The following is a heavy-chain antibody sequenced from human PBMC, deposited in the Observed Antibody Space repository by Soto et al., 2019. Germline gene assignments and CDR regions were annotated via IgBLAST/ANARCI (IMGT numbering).Heavy chain of an antibody. J-gene: IGHJ4*02. V-gene: IGHV2-5*01. CDR2: IFWNDDK. Sequence: QITLKESGPTLVNPTQTLTLTCTFSGFSLSTGGVGVGWIRQPPGKALEWLALIFWNDDKYYSPSLRNRLTINTDTSKNQVVLTMTNMDPVDAATYYCAHRRSAIRPFYIAYWGQGILVTVSS. CDR3: AHRRSAIRPFYIAY. D-gene: IGHD6-6*01. CDR1: GFSLSTGGVG.